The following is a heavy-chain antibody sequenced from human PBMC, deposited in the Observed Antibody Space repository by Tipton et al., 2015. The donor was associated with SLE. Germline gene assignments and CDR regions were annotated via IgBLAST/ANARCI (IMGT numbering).Heavy chain of an antibody. V-gene: IGHV4-59*11. D-gene: IGHD3-22*01. CDR2: VFYSGSS. J-gene: IGHJ4*02. Sequence: TLSLTCTVSGVSISDHYWTWIRQPPGKGLEWLAYVFYSGSSNFNRAHYNPSLMGRVTISVDTSKNQFSLHLTSVTSADTAVYYGAAYFYDATGYQSVDDWGQGALVTVSS. CDR3: AAYFYDATGYQSVDD. CDR1: GVSISDHY.